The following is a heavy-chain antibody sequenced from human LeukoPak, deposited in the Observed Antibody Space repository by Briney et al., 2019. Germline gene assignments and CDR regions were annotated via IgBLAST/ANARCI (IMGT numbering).Heavy chain of an antibody. CDR1: GGSISSYY. CDR3: ARSTPSGANWGLFYY. Sequence: ASETLSLTCTVSGGSISSYYWSWIRQPAGKGLEWIGRIYTSGSTNYNPSLKSRVTMSVDTSKNQFSLKLSSVTAADTAVYYCARSTPSGANWGLFYYWGQGTLVTVSS. V-gene: IGHV4-4*07. CDR2: IYTSGST. J-gene: IGHJ4*02. D-gene: IGHD7-27*01.